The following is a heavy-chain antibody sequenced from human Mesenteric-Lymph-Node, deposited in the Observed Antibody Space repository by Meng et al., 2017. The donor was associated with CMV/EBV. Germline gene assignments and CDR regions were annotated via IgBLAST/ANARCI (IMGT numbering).Heavy chain of an antibody. CDR2: ISSTGSTT. D-gene: IGHD2-2*01. J-gene: IGHJ6*02. V-gene: IGHV3-48*03. CDR1: GFTFSSYD. Sequence: GGSLRLSCAASGFTFSSYDMNWVRQAPGKGLEWVSYISSTGSTTYYADSVKGRFTFSRDNAKNSLYLQMNSLRAEDTAVYYCVRDQYCSSTSCYPTTYYYGMDVWGQGTTVTVSS. CDR3: VRDQYCSSTSCYPTTYYYGMDV.